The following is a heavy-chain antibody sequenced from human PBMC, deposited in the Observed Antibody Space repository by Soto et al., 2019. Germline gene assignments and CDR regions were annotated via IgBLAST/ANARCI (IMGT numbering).Heavy chain of an antibody. CDR2: ISYDGTNK. D-gene: IGHD6-19*01. V-gene: IGHV3-30*18. J-gene: IGHJ4*02. CDR1: GFTFSSYG. Sequence: VQLVESGGGVVQPGRSLRLSCAASGFTFSSYGIPWVRQAPGKGLEWVAVISYDGTNKYYTDSVKGRFTISRDNSKNTLYLQMNSLSAGDTAVYYCAKSFSSSGWYYFDYWGQGTLVTVSS. CDR3: AKSFSSSGWYYFDY.